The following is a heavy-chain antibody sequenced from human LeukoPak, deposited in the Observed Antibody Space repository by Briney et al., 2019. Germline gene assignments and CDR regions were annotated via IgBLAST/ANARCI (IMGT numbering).Heavy chain of an antibody. J-gene: IGHJ4*02. CDR3: ARDLGYSSGWYVRSFDY. CDR1: GYTFTSYG. Sequence: ASVKVSCKASGYTFTSYGISWVRQAPGQGLEWMGWISAYNGNTNYAQKLQGRVTMTTDTSTSTAYMELRSLRSDDTAVYYCARDLGYSSGWYVRSFDYWGQGTLVTVSS. V-gene: IGHV1-18*01. D-gene: IGHD6-19*01. CDR2: ISAYNGNT.